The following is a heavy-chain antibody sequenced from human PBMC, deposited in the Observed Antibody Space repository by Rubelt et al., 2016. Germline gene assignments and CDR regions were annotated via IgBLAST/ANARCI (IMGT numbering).Heavy chain of an antibody. CDR3: ATPRYCSSTSCYRERHAFDI. V-gene: IGHV4-34*01. Sequence: QVPLQQWGAGLLKPSETLSLTCAVYSGSFSGYHWNWIRQAPGKGLEWIGKINHSGRTNYNPSLKSRVTISVDTSKNQFSLKLSPVTAAGTALYYCATPRYCSSTSCYRERHAFDIWGQGTMVTVSS. CDR2: INHSGRT. D-gene: IGHD2-2*01. J-gene: IGHJ3*02. CDR1: SGSFSGYH.